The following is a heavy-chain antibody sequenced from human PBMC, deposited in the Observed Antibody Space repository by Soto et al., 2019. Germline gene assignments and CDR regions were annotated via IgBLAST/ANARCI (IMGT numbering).Heavy chain of an antibody. V-gene: IGHV4-59*01. CDR3: ASGSSGWAEYFQH. J-gene: IGHJ1*01. D-gene: IGHD6-19*01. Sequence: SETLSLTCTVSGGSISSDYWSWIRQPPGKGLEWIGYIYYSGSTNYNPSLKSRVTISVDTSKNQFSLKLSSVTAADTAVYYCASGSSGWAEYFQHWGQGTLVTVS. CDR1: GGSISSDY. CDR2: IYYSGST.